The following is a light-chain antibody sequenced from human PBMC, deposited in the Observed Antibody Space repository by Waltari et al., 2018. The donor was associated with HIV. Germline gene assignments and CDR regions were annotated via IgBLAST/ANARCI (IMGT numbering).Light chain of an antibody. J-gene: IGKJ1*01. CDR1: QVISNY. CDR2: AAS. CDR3: QKYGSAPWT. V-gene: IGKV1-27*01. Sequence: DIQMTQSPSSLSASVGDRISITCRASQVISNYLAWYQQAPGKVPKLLISAASTLQSGVPSRFSGSVSGTDFILTISSLQPEDVGTYYCQKYGSAPWTFGQGTKVAIK.